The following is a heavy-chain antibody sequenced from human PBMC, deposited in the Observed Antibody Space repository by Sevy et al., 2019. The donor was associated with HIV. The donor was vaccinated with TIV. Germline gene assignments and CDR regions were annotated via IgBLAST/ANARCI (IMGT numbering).Heavy chain of an antibody. J-gene: IGHJ4*02. V-gene: IGHV1-69*13. CDR1: GGTFSSYA. CDR3: ARVGFEMATIYFFDY. D-gene: IGHD5-12*01. CDR2: IIPIFGTA. Sequence: ASVKVSCKASGGTFSSYAISWVRQAPGQGLEWMGGIIPIFGTANYAQKFQGGVTITADESTGTAYMELGSLRSEDTAVYYCARVGFEMATIYFFDYWGQGTLVTVSS.